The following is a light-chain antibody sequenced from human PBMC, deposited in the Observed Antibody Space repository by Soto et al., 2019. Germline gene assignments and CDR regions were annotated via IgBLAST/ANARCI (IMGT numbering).Light chain of an antibody. Sequence: EIVLTQSPGILSLYPGERASLSCGASQSISSSFLAWYQQKPGQAPRLLIYGASNTATGIPDRFSGSGSGTDFTITISRLEPEDSAVYYCQQYGSSGTFGQGTKVDIK. J-gene: IGKJ1*01. CDR3: QQYGSSGT. CDR2: GAS. CDR1: QSISSSF. V-gene: IGKV3-20*01.